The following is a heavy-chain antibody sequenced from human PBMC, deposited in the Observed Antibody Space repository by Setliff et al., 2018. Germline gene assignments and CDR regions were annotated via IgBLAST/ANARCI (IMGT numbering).Heavy chain of an antibody. Sequence: NPGGSLRLSCAASGFTFSNAWMTWVRQAPGKGLEWVGFIRTKTYGGTAEYAASVKGRFILSRDDARNIAYLQMNSLTTEDTAVYYCTRDPGGYDFDPWGQGTLVTVSS. D-gene: IGHD5-12*01. CDR1: GFTFSNAW. CDR2: IRTKTYGGTA. CDR3: TRDPGGYDFDP. V-gene: IGHV3-15*01. J-gene: IGHJ5*02.